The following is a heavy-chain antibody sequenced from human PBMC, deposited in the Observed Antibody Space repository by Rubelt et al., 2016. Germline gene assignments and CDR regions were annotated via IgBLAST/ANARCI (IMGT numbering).Heavy chain of an antibody. CDR3: ARGFSHSSSP. J-gene: IGHJ5*02. Sequence: QVQLVQSGAEVKKPGSSVKVSCKASGGTFSTYDISWVRQAPGQGLEWMGGIITLFGTPKFAQKYQGRVTITEGESTSTAVMELSSLRSEDTAVYFCARGFSHSSSPWGQGTLVTVSS. D-gene: IGHD6-13*01. V-gene: IGHV1-69*01. CDR2: IITLFGTP. CDR1: GGTFSTYD.